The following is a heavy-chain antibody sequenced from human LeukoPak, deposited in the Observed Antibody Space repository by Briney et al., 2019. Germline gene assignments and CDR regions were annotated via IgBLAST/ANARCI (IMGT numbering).Heavy chain of an antibody. D-gene: IGHD1-20*01. CDR1: GYTFTSYA. V-gene: IGHV1-3*01. J-gene: IGHJ3*02. Sequence: GASVKVSCKASGYTFTSYAMHWVRQAPGQRLEWMGWINAGNGNTKYSQKFQGRVTITRDTSASTAYMELRSLRSDDTAVYYCARDRTGNWYPPLDAFDIWGRGTMVTVSS. CDR2: INAGNGNT. CDR3: ARDRTGNWYPPLDAFDI.